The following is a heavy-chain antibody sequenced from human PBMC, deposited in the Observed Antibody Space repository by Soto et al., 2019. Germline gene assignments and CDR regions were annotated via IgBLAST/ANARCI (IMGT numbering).Heavy chain of an antibody. Sequence: SVKVSCKASGFTFTSSAVQWVRQARGQRLEWIGWIVVGSGNTNYAQKFQERVTITRDMSTSTAYMELSSLRSEDTAVYYCAADLDYDFWSGYLNYYYYGMDVWGQGTTVTVS. J-gene: IGHJ6*02. V-gene: IGHV1-58*01. CDR3: AADLDYDFWSGYLNYYYYGMDV. CDR1: GFTFTSSA. D-gene: IGHD3-3*01. CDR2: IVVGSGNT.